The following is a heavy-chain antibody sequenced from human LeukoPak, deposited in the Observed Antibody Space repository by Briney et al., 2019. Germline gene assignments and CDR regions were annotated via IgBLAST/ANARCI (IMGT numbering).Heavy chain of an antibody. Sequence: SETLSLTCTVSGGSISSSSYYWGWIRQPPGKGLEWIGYIYHSGSTYYNPSLKSRVTISVDRSKNQFSLKLSSVTAADTAVYYCARLITGVFDYWGQGTLVTVSS. CDR2: IYHSGST. V-gene: IGHV4-39*07. CDR3: ARLITGVFDY. CDR1: GGSISSSSYY. D-gene: IGHD1-20*01. J-gene: IGHJ4*02.